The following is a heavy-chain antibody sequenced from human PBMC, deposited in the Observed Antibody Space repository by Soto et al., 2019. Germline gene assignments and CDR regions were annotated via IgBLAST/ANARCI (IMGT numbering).Heavy chain of an antibody. CDR2: IWYDGSNK. D-gene: IGHD6-13*01. CDR3: ARARGYSSSWYFDY. CDR1: GFTFSSYG. J-gene: IGHJ4*02. Sequence: GGSLRLSCAASGFTFSSYGMHWVRQAPGKGLEWVAVIWYDGSNKYYADSVKGRFTISRDNSKNTLYLQMNSLRAEDTAVYYCARARGYSSSWYFDYWGQGTLVTFSS. V-gene: IGHV3-33*01.